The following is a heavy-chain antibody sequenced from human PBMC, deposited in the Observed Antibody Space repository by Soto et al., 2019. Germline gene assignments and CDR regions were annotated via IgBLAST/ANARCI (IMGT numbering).Heavy chain of an antibody. V-gene: IGHV3-23*01. J-gene: IGHJ5*02. CDR1: GFTFSSYA. D-gene: IGHD3-3*01. CDR3: AKDRETYYDFWSGSNEYNWFDP. Sequence: HLGGSLRLSCAASGFTFSSYAMSWVRQAPGKGLEWVLAISGSCGCTYYADFVKGRFTISRDNSKNTLYLQMNSLRAEDTAVYYCAKDRETYYDFWSGSNEYNWFDPWGQGTLVTVSS. CDR2: ISGSCGCT.